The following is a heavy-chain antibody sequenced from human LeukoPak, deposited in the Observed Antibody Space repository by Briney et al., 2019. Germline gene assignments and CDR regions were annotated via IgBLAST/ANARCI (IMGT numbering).Heavy chain of an antibody. Sequence: GGSLRLSCAASGFTFSSYSMNWVRQAPGKGLEWVSSISSSSSYIYYADSVKGRFTISRDNTKNSLYLQMNSLRAEDTAVYYCARVTDVVAAPIDYWGQGTLVTVSS. J-gene: IGHJ4*02. CDR2: ISSSSSYI. CDR3: ARVTDVVAAPIDY. CDR1: GFTFSSYS. D-gene: IGHD2-15*01. V-gene: IGHV3-21*01.